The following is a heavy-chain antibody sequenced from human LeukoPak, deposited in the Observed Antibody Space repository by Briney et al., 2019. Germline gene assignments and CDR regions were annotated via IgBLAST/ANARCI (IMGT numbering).Heavy chain of an antibody. D-gene: IGHD6-6*01. CDR2: IYHSGST. CDR1: GGSISSSNW. Sequence: PSETLSLTCAVSGGSISSSNWWSWVRQPPGKGLEWIGVIYHSGSTYSNPSLQSRVTISVDKSKNHFSLKLTSVTAADTAVYYCARTSAEYSNSWIDSWGQGTVVIVSS. CDR3: ARTSAEYSNSWIDS. J-gene: IGHJ5*01. V-gene: IGHV4-4*02.